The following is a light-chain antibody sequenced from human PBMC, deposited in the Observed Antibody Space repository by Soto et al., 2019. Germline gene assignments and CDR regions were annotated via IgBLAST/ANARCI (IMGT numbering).Light chain of an antibody. CDR2: RNN. J-gene: IGLJ1*01. Sequence: QSVLPQPPSASGTPGQRVTISCSGSSSNIGSNYVYWYQQLPGTAPKPLIYRNNQRPSGFPDRFSGSKSGTSASLAISGLRSEDETDYYCAEWDNSLSGYYVVGTGTKVTVL. CDR1: SSNIGSNY. V-gene: IGLV1-47*01. CDR3: AEWDNSLSGYYV.